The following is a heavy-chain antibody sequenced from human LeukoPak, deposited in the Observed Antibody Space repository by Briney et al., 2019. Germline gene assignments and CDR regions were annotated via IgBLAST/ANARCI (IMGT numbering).Heavy chain of an antibody. J-gene: IGHJ4*02. CDR1: GFTFSSYG. V-gene: IGHV3-33*06. D-gene: IGHD6-13*01. Sequence: PGRSLRLSCAASGFTFSSYGMHWVRQAPGKGLQWVAVIWYDGSNKYYADSVKGRFTISRDNSKNTLYLQMNSLRAEDTAVYYCAKDSSSWYGYFDYWGQGTPVTVSS. CDR2: IWYDGSNK. CDR3: AKDSSSWYGYFDY.